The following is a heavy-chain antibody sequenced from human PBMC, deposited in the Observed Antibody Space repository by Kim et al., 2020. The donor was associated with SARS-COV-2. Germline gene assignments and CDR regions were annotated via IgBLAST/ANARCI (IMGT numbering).Heavy chain of an antibody. CDR2: ISGSGGST. CDR1: GFTFSSYA. J-gene: IGHJ4*02. D-gene: IGHD4-4*01. Sequence: GGSLRLSCAASGFTFSSYAMSWVRQAPGKGLEWVSAISGSGGSTYYADSVKGRFTISRDNSKNTLYLQMNSLRAEDTAVYYCAKLSSPETVLGAYYFDYWGQGTLVTVSS. CDR3: AKLSSPETVLGAYYFDY. V-gene: IGHV3-23*01.